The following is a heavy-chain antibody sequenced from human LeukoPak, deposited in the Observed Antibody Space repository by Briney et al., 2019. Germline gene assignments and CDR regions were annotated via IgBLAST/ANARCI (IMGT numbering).Heavy chain of an antibody. D-gene: IGHD3-9*01. V-gene: IGHV3-30*03. J-gene: IGHJ4*02. CDR1: GFTFSSYG. Sequence: GGSLRLSCAASGFTFSSYGMHWVRQAPGKGLEWVAVISYDGSNKCYADSVKGRFTISRDNSKNTLYLQMNSLRPEDTAVYYCARGPDYDILADYFDYWGQGTLVTVSS. CDR2: ISYDGSNK. CDR3: ARGPDYDILADYFDY.